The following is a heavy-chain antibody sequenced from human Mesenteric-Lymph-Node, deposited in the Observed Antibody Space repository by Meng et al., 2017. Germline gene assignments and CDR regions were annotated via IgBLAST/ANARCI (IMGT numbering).Heavy chain of an antibody. J-gene: IGHJ3*02. CDR2: ISYDGSNN. Sequence: GESLKISCAASGFTFSSYAMHWVRQAPGKGLEWVAVISYDGSNNYYADSVKGRFTISRDNSKNTLYLQMNSLRAEDTAVYYCARPDEDFGFGPNDAFDIWGQGTMVTVSS. D-gene: IGHD3-10*01. V-gene: IGHV3-30*04. CDR1: GFTFSSYA. CDR3: ARPDEDFGFGPNDAFDI.